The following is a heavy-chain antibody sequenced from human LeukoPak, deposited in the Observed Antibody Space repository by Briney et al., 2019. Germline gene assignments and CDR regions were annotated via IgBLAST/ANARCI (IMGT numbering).Heavy chain of an antibody. CDR1: GGSFSGYY. Sequence: SETLSLTCAVYGGSFSGYYWSWIRQPPGKGLEWIGEINHSGSTNYNPSLKSRVNISLDTSENQFSLKLSSVTAADTAVYYCARDGRGLGFYYYYMDVWGKGTTVTVSS. CDR3: ARDGRGLGFYYYYMDV. V-gene: IGHV4-34*01. CDR2: INHSGST. D-gene: IGHD2-8*01. J-gene: IGHJ6*03.